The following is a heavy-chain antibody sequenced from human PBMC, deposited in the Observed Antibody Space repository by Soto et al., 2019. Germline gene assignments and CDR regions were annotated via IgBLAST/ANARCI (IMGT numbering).Heavy chain of an antibody. CDR2: IYARGST. CDR3: ARDLLIVGAPDAFDI. Sequence: SETLSLTCTVSGGSISNYYWSWIRQPAGKGLEWIGRIYARGSTKYNPSLKSRVTMSVDTSKNQFSLKLSSVTAADTAVYYCARDLLIVGAPDAFDIWGQGTMVTVSS. CDR1: GGSISNYY. D-gene: IGHD1-26*01. V-gene: IGHV4-4*07. J-gene: IGHJ3*02.